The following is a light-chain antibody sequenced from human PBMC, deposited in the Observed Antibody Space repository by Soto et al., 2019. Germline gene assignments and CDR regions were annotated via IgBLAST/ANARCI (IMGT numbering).Light chain of an antibody. J-gene: IGLJ2*01. Sequence: QSVLTQPPSASGTPGQRVTISCSGSSSNVGRNTVNWYQQLPGTAPKPLIYSNNQRPSGVPDRFSGSKSGTSASLAISGLQSEDEADYYCAAWDDSLNAVVFGGGTKLTVL. CDR1: SSNVGRNT. V-gene: IGLV1-44*01. CDR3: AAWDDSLNAVV. CDR2: SNN.